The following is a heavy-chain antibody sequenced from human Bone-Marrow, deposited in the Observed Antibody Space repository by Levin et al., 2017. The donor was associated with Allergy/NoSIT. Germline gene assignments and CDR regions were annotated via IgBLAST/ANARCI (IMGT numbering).Heavy chain of an antibody. V-gene: IGHV4-38-2*02. CDR2: IYHSGST. D-gene: IGHD3-10*01. J-gene: IGHJ6*02. CDR1: GYSISSGYY. Sequence: SQTLSLTCTVSGYSISSGYYWGWIRQPPGKGLEWIGSIYHSGSTYYNPSLKSRVTISVDTSKNQFSLKLSSVTAADTAVYYCARESPYGYYYYYGMDVWGQGTTVTVSS. CDR3: ARESPYGYYYYYGMDV.